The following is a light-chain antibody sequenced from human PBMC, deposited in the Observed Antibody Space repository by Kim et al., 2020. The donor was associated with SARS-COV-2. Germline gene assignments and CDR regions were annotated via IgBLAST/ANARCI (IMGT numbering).Light chain of an antibody. J-gene: IGLJ2*01. CDR2: GRN. Sequence: SSELTQDPAVSVALGQTVRITCQGDSLRSYYATWYQQKPRQAPLLVIFGRNNRSSGIPDRFSGSTSGNTASLTISGAQAEDEADFYCQSRDSVGNVVFGGGTQLTVL. V-gene: IGLV3-19*01. CDR3: QSRDSVGNVV. CDR1: SLRSYY.